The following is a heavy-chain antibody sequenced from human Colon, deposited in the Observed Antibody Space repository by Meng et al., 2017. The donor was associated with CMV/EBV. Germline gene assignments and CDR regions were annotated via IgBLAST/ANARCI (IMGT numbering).Heavy chain of an antibody. V-gene: IGHV3-7*01. CDR3: ARIQYDSGSGDYRDH. CDR1: GFTLSTNW. Sequence: GGSLRLSCAASGFTLSTNWMSWVRQAPGKGLEWVANIKQEGSEKYYVDSVKGRFTVSRDNAKNSLYLQMNSLRAEDTAVYYCARIQYDSGSGDYRDHWGQGALVTVSS. CDR2: IKQEGSEK. J-gene: IGHJ5*02. D-gene: IGHD3-3*01.